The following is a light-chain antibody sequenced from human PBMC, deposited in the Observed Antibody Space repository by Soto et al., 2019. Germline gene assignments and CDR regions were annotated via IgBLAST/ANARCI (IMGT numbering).Light chain of an antibody. CDR3: QQRSNWPLS. CDR1: QSVSSY. V-gene: IGKV3-11*01. Sequence: EIVLTQSPATLSLSPEERATLSCRASQSVSSYLAWYEQKPGQAPRLLIYDASNRSTGIPARFSGSGSGTDLTLTISSLEPEDCAVYYCQQRSNWPLSFGQGTRLEIK. CDR2: DAS. J-gene: IGKJ5*01.